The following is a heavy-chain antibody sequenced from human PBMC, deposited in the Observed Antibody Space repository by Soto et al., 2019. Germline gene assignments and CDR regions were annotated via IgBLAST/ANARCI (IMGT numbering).Heavy chain of an antibody. CDR2: IIPIFGTA. Sequence: SVKVSCKASGGTFSSYAISWVRQAPGQGLEWMGGIIPIFGTANYAQKFQGRVTITADESTSTAYKELSSLRSEDTAVYYCARDSGRYYYDSSGSIDYWGQGTLVTVSS. J-gene: IGHJ4*02. CDR1: GGTFSSYA. D-gene: IGHD3-22*01. V-gene: IGHV1-69*13. CDR3: ARDSGRYYYDSSGSIDY.